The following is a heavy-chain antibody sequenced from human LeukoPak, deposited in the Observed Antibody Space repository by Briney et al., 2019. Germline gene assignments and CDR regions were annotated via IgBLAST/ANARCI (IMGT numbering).Heavy chain of an antibody. V-gene: IGHV4-30-4*01. CDR1: GGSISSGDSY. CDR3: AREALRPSRWFDP. CDR2: IYYSGNT. D-gene: IGHD4-17*01. J-gene: IGHJ5*02. Sequence: ASETLSLTCTVSGGSISSGDSYWSWIRQPPGRGLEWIGYIYYSGNTYYNPSLKSRVTISVDTSKNQFSLKLSSVTAADTAVYYCAREALRPSRWFDPWGQGTLVTVSS.